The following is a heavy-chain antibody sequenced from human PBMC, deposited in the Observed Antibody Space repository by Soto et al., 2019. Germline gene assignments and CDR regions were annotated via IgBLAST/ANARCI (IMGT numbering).Heavy chain of an antibody. J-gene: IGHJ4*01. CDR1: GFTFRSYW. D-gene: IGHD6-13*01. CDR3: TREVATVPDY. V-gene: IGHV3-74*01. Sequence: EVQLVESGGGLVQPGGSLRLSCAASGFTFRSYWMHWVRQAPGKGLVWVSRISPDGSITNYADSVKGRFTISRDNAKNTLFLQMNSLRAEDTAVYYCTREVATVPDYWGHGTLVTVSS. CDR2: ISPDGSIT.